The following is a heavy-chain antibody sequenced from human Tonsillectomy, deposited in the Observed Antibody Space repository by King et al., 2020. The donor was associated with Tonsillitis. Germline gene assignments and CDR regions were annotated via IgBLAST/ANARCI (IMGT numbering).Heavy chain of an antibody. V-gene: IGHV3-73*02. CDR1: GFSFSGSA. J-gene: IGHJ5*02. CDR2: IRSKGNDYAT. D-gene: IGHD3-9*01. CDR3: TRLDYVISDP. Sequence: VQLVESGGGLVQPGGSLKLSCAASGFSFSGSAMHWVRQASGKGLEWVGRIRSKGNDYATAYAASVKGRFTISRDDLKNTSYLQMNSLKTEDTAVYYCTRLDYVISDPWGQGTLVTVSA.